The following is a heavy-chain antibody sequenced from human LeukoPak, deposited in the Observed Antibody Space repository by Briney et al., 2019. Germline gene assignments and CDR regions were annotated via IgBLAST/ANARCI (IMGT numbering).Heavy chain of an antibody. Sequence: SETLSLTCAVTGGSLSGYYWSWIRQPPGKGLEWIGEIGQSGSTNYNPTLKNRLTMSLDTSKSQLSLKLTSVTAADTAVYFCARGRNYYGSGSHLAYWGQGTQVTVSS. D-gene: IGHD3-10*01. CDR3: ARGRNYYGSGSHLAY. J-gene: IGHJ4*02. CDR1: GGSLSGYY. V-gene: IGHV4-34*01. CDR2: IGQSGST.